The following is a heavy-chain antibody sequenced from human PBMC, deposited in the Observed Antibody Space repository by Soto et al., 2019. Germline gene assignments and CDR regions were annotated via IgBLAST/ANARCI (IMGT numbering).Heavy chain of an antibody. CDR1: GFTFSSYA. V-gene: IGHV3-23*01. CDR2: ISGSGGST. D-gene: IGHD1-26*01. Sequence: EVQLLESGGGLVQPGGSLRLSCAASGFTFSSYAMSWVRQAPGKGLEWVSIISGSGGSTYYADSVKGRFTISRDNSKNPPFLHMNSLRAEDTAVYHCANSRVGDILNGFDPWGQGTLVTVSS. J-gene: IGHJ5*02. CDR3: ANSRVGDILNGFDP.